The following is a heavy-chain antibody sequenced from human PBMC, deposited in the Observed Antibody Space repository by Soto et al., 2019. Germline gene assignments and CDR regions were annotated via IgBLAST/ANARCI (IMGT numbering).Heavy chain of an antibody. D-gene: IGHD5-18*01. J-gene: IGHJ6*03. CDR3: ARARTSYGYDYYYYMDV. CDR2: IYYSGST. Sequence: SETLSLTCTVSGGSISSYYWSWIRQPPGKGLEWIGYIYYSGSTNYNPSLKSRVTISVDTSKNQFSLQLSSVTAADTAVYYCARARTSYGYDYYYYMDVWGKGTTVTVSS. CDR1: GGSISSYY. V-gene: IGHV4-59*01.